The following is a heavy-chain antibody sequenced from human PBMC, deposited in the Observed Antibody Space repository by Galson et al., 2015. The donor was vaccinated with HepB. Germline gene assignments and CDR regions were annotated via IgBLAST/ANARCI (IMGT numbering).Heavy chain of an antibody. Sequence: SLRLSCAASGFTFSSYWMSWVRQAPGKGLEWVANIKQDGSEKYHVDPVKGRFTISRDNAKNSLYLQMNSLRAEDTAVYYCASEVDYDTLTGYPNWFDPWGQGTLVTVSS. CDR1: GFTFSSYW. J-gene: IGHJ5*02. CDR2: IKQDGSEK. D-gene: IGHD3-9*01. CDR3: ASEVDYDTLTGYPNWFDP. V-gene: IGHV3-7*03.